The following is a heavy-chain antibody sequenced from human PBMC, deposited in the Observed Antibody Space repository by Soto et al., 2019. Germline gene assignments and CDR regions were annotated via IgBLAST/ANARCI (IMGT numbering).Heavy chain of an antibody. CDR3: ARLDGSSDNDYYYGMDV. V-gene: IGHV4-39*01. CDR2: IYYIGST. CDR1: GGSISSSNYH. Sequence: QLQLQESGPGLVKPSETLSLTCTVSGGSISSSNYHWGWIRQPPGKGLEWNGSIYYIGSTHYNPSLKSRVTISVDTSKNQFSLKLRSVTAADTSVYYCARLDGSSDNDYYYGMDVWGQGTTVTVSS. D-gene: IGHD6-6*01. J-gene: IGHJ6*02.